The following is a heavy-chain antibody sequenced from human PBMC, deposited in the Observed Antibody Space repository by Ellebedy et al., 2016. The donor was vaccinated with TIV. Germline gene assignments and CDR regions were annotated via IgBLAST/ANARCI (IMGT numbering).Heavy chain of an antibody. CDR3: ARDPVGVGPAFDF. J-gene: IGHJ3*01. V-gene: IGHV3-23*01. CDR1: GLTFSSHA. CDR2: ITESGGNT. Sequence: GESLKISCAASGLTFSSHAMSWVRQAPGKGLEWVSSITESGGNTYYADSVKGRFTISRDNSKDTLFLQMNSLRAKDTAIYFCARDPVGVGPAFDFWGQGTMVTVSS. D-gene: IGHD4-23*01.